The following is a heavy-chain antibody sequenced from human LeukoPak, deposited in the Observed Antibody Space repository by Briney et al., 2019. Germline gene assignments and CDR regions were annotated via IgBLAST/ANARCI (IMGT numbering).Heavy chain of an antibody. Sequence: GGSLRLSCAASRFTFSRYAMNWVRQAPGKGLEWVSGISASGGNPYYADSVKGRFTISRDNSENTLNLQMNSLRAEDTAVYYCAKARAGDITAAFNYWGQGTLVTVSS. D-gene: IGHD6-13*01. CDR3: AKARAGDITAAFNY. V-gene: IGHV3-23*01. J-gene: IGHJ4*02. CDR2: ISASGGNP. CDR1: RFTFSRYA.